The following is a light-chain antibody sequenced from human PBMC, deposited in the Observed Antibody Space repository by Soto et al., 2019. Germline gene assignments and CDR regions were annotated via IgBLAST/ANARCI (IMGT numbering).Light chain of an antibody. J-gene: IGKJ2*01. CDR2: GAS. CDR1: QSVNNNY. V-gene: IGKV3-20*01. CDR3: QQFGSSYT. Sequence: EIVLTQSPGTLSLSPGERATLSCRASQSVNNNYLAWYQQKPGQAPRLLIYGASSRATGIPDRFSGSGYGKDFTLTISRLEPEDFAVYYCQQFGSSYTFGQGTKLEIK.